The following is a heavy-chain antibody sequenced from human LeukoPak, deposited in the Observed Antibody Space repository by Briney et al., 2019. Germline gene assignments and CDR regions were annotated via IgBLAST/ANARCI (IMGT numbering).Heavy chain of an antibody. Sequence: GGSLSLSCAASGFILRDYWMRWLRQAPGKGLAWVGSIEQDGNEKNYVDSVEGRFTLSSEHAHNSLYLQMNSLRADDTAVYYCARASVLGPNTAYWGQGTLVTVSS. V-gene: IGHV3-7*01. CDR2: IEQDGNEK. CDR1: GFILRDYW. D-gene: IGHD4/OR15-4a*01. J-gene: IGHJ4*02. CDR3: ARASVLGPNTAY.